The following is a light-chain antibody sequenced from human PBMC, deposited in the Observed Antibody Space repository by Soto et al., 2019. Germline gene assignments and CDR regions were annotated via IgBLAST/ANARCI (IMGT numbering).Light chain of an antibody. V-gene: IGKV3-20*01. CDR2: GAS. CDR3: QQYGSSPWT. Sequence: QSPGTLSLSPGERAILSCRASQTISSNYLAWYQQKPGQAPRLLIYGASGRATGIPDRFSGSGSGTDFTLTISRLEPEDFAVYYCQQYGSSPWTFGQGTKVDIK. J-gene: IGKJ1*01. CDR1: QTISSNY.